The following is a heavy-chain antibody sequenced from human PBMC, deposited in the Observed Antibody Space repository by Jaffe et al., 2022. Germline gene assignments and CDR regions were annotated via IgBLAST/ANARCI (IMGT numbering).Heavy chain of an antibody. D-gene: IGHD3-3*01. CDR2: IYYSGST. J-gene: IGHJ5*02. CDR3: ASSIATYDFWSGYYTGDWFDP. CDR1: GGSISSSSYY. Sequence: QLQLQESGPGLVKPSETLSLTCTVSGGSISSSSYYWGWIRQPPGKGLEWIGSIYYSGSTYYNPSLKSRVTISVDTSKNQFSLKLSSVTAADTAVYYCASSIATYDFWSGYYTGDWFDPWGQGTLVTVSS. V-gene: IGHV4-39*01.